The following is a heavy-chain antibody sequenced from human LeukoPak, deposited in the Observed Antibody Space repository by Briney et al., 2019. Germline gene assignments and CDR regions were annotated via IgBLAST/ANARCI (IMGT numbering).Heavy chain of an antibody. Sequence: PGGSLRLSCAASGFTFSSYATSSVRQAPGKGLEWVSAISGSGGSTYYADSVKGRFTISRDNSKNTLYLQMNSLRAEDTAVYYCAKDVGARDYFDYWGQGTLVTVSS. J-gene: IGHJ4*02. CDR3: AKDVGARDYFDY. D-gene: IGHD1-26*01. CDR1: GFTFSSYA. CDR2: ISGSGGST. V-gene: IGHV3-23*01.